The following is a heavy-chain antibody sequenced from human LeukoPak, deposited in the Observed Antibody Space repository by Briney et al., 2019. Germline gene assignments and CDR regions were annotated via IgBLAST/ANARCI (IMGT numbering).Heavy chain of an antibody. J-gene: IGHJ4*02. D-gene: IGHD6-13*01. V-gene: IGHV4-59*01. CDR1: GGSISSYY. CDR3: ARGSLRIAAPFDY. CDR2: IYYSGST. Sequence: SETLSLTCTVSGGSISSYYWSWIRQPPGKGLEWIGYIYYSGSTNYNPSLKSRATISVDTSKNQFSLKLSSVTAADTAVYYCARGSLRIAAPFDYWGQGTLVTVSS.